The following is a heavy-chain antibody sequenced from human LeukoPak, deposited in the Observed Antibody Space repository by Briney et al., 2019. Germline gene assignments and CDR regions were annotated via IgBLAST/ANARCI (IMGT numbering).Heavy chain of an antibody. V-gene: IGHV3-9*01. CDR1: GFTFDDYA. Sequence: GGSLRLSCAASGFTFDDYAMHWVRQAPGKGLEWVSGISWNSGSIGYADSVKGRFTISRDNAKNSLYLQMNSLRAEDTALYYCAKDRDYYGSGSSYAFDIWGQGTMVTVSS. CDR2: ISWNSGSI. CDR3: AKDRDYYGSGSSYAFDI. J-gene: IGHJ3*02. D-gene: IGHD3-10*01.